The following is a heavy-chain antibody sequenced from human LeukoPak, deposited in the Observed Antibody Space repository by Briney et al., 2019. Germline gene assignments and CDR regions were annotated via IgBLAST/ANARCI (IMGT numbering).Heavy chain of an antibody. Sequence: GGSLRLSCAASGFTFSSYAMHWVRQAPGKGLEWVAVISYDGSNKYYADSVKGRFTISRDNSKNTLYLQMNSLRAEDTAVYYCARGGIWGSSWYGDTFDPWGQGTLVTVSS. D-gene: IGHD6-13*01. CDR3: ARGGIWGSSWYGDTFDP. V-gene: IGHV3-30-3*01. CDR2: ISYDGSNK. CDR1: GFTFSSYA. J-gene: IGHJ5*02.